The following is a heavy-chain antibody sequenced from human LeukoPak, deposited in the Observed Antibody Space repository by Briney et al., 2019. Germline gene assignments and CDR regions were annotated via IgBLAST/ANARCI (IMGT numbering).Heavy chain of an antibody. V-gene: IGHV3-74*01. CDR3: IRDFRSANL. CDR1: GFTFSNYW. CDR2: IYVDGRTT. Sequence: GGSLRLSCVASGFTFSNYWMHWVRQPPGKGLVWVSRIYVDGRTTNYADSVKGRFTISRDNAKNTVYLEMNSLSVEDTATYYCIRDFRSANLWGQGTLVTVTS. J-gene: IGHJ5*02.